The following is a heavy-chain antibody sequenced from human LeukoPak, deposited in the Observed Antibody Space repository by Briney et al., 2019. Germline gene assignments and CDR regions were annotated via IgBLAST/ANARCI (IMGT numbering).Heavy chain of an antibody. CDR1: GGSISSYY. D-gene: IGHD3-22*01. CDR3: ARDRPKGYYYDSSWGAFDI. CDR2: IYYSGST. Sequence: SETLSLTCTVPGGSISSYYWSWIRQPPGKGLEWIGYIYYSGSTNYNPSLKSRVTISVDTSKNQFSLKLSSVIAADTAVYYCARDRPKGYYYDSSWGAFDIWGQGTMVTVSS. J-gene: IGHJ3*02. V-gene: IGHV4-59*01.